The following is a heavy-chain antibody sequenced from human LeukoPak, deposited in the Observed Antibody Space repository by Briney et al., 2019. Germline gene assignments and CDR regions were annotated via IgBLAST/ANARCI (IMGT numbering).Heavy chain of an antibody. CDR1: GFTFSSYG. CDR2: ISYDGSNK. CDR3: AKVKAFTDDAFDI. Sequence: GGSLRLSCAASGFTFSSYGMHWVRQAPGKGLEWVAVISYDGSNKYYADSVKGRFTISRDNSKNTLYLQMNSLRAEETDVYYCAKVKAFTDDAFDIWGQGTMVTVSS. J-gene: IGHJ3*02. D-gene: IGHD2-8*02. V-gene: IGHV3-30*18.